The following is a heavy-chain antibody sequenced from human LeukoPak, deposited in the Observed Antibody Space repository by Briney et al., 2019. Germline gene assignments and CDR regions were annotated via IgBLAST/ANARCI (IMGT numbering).Heavy chain of an antibody. CDR2: IYYSGST. V-gene: IGHV4-61*05. J-gene: IGHJ4*02. CDR1: GGSISSSSYY. Sequence: PSETLSLTCTVSGGSISSSSYYWSWIRQPPGKGLEWIGYIYYSGSTNYNPSLKSRVTISVDTSKNQFSLKLSSVTAADTAVYYCARHKVSAGVLFDYWGQGTLVTVSS. CDR3: ARHKVSAGVLFDY.